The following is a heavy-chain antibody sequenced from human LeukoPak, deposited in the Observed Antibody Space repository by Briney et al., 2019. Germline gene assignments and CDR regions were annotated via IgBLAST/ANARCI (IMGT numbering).Heavy chain of an antibody. CDR2: INPNSGGT. CDR1: GYTFTGHY. J-gene: IGHJ6*03. V-gene: IGHV1-2*02. Sequence: ASVKVSCKASGYTFTGHYMHWVRQAPGQGLEWMGWINPNSGGTNFAQNFQGRVTMTRDTSINTVYMELSRLRSDDTAMYLCARGGVGTTSYFYYMDVWGKGTTVTVSS. D-gene: IGHD1-26*01. CDR3: ARGGVGTTSYFYYMDV.